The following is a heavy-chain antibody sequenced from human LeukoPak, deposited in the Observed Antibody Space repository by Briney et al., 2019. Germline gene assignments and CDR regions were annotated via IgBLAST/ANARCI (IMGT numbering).Heavy chain of an antibody. J-gene: IGHJ4*02. CDR2: IHYSGIT. Sequence: PSETLSLTCTVSGGSTSSRGYYWGWIRQPPGKGLECIGGIHYSGITHNNPAPKRRGSISVDTTKNQSSLKLSSVSAADTAVYYCARHGSGASSSWYDYWGQGTLVTVSS. D-gene: IGHD6-13*01. CDR1: GGSTSSRGYY. CDR3: ARHGSGASSSWYDY. V-gene: IGHV4-39*01.